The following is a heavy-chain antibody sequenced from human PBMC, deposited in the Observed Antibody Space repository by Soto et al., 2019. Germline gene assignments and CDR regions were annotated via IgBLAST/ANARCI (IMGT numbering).Heavy chain of an antibody. J-gene: IGHJ4*02. CDR2: IIPIFGTA. CDR3: ARGEVLRRLAHGDYGLFFDY. CDR1: GGTFSSYA. D-gene: IGHD4-17*01. V-gene: IGHV1-69*06. Sequence: QVQLVQSGAEVKKPGSSVKVSCKASGGTFSSYAISWVRQAPGQGLEWMGGIIPIFGTANYAQKFQGRVTITADKSTSTAYMGLSSLRSEDTAVYYCARGEVLRRLAHGDYGLFFDYWGQGTLVTVSS.